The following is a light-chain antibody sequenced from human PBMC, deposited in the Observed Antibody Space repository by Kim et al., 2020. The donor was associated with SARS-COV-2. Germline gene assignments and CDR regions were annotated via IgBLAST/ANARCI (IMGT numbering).Light chain of an antibody. CDR1: SSDVGGYNS. Sequence: QSLTISGTGTSSDVGGYNSVSWHQQHTGKAPKVMIYDVSNRPSGVSNRFSGSKSGNSASLTISGLQAEDEADYYCSSYTTSSTVVFGGGTQLTVL. J-gene: IGLJ2*01. V-gene: IGLV2-14*03. CDR2: DVS. CDR3: SSYTTSSTVV.